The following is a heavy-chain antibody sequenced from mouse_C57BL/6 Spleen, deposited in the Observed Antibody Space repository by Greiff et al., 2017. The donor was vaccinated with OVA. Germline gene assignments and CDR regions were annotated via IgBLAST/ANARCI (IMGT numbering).Heavy chain of an antibody. CDR1: GYTFTSYW. Sequence: QVQLQQPGAELVKPGASVKLSCKASGYTFTSYWMHWVKQRPGQGLEWIGMIHPNSGSTNYNEKFKSKATLTVDKSSSTAYMQLSSLTSEASAVDYCARRTTVVANFDYWGQGTTLTVSS. CDR3: ARRTTVVANFDY. V-gene: IGHV1-64*01. J-gene: IGHJ2*01. CDR2: IHPNSGST. D-gene: IGHD1-1*01.